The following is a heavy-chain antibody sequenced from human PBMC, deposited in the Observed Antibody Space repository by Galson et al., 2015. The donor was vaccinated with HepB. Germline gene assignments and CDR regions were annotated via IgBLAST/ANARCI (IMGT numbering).Heavy chain of an antibody. CDR2: IIPILGIA. V-gene: IGHV1-69*04. Sequence: SVKVSCKASGGTFSSYAISWVRQAPGQGLEWMGRIIPILGIANYAQKFQGRVTITADKSTSTAYMELSSLRSEDTAVYYCARSRYSSSWYRYWGQGTLVTVSS. D-gene: IGHD6-13*01. CDR1: GGTFSSYA. CDR3: ARSRYSSSWYRY. J-gene: IGHJ4*02.